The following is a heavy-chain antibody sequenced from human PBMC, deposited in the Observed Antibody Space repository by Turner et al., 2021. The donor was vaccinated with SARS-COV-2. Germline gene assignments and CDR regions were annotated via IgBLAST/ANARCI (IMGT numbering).Heavy chain of an antibody. CDR1: GYTFTSYD. CDR2: MNPNSGNT. J-gene: IGHJ4*02. D-gene: IGHD5-18*01. V-gene: IGHV1-8*01. Sequence: QVQLAQSGAEMKKPGASVKVLCKVSGYTFTSYDINWVRQATGQGLEWMGWMNPNSGNTGYAQKFQGRVTMTRNTSISTAYMELSSLRSEDTAVYYCARGLSRPYTAMVAYWGQGTLVTVSS. CDR3: ARGLSRPYTAMVAY.